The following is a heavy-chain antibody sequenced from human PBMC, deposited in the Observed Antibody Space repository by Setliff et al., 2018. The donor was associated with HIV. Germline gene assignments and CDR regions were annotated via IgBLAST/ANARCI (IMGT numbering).Heavy chain of an antibody. D-gene: IGHD3-16*01. CDR2: IGGHGSII. V-gene: IGHV3-48*03. CDR3: AAVPWGHSSLIIDH. Sequence: GSLRLSCAASGLIFSSYEMNWVRQAPGKGLEWVSCIGGHGSIIHYADSVKGRFTISRDNAKNSVYLQMHSLRVEDTAVYYCAAVPWGHSSLIIDHWGQGTPVTVSS. J-gene: IGHJ4*02. CDR1: GLIFSSYE.